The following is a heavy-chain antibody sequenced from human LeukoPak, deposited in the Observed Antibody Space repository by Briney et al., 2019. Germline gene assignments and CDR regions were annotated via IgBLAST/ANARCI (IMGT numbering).Heavy chain of an antibody. CDR2: IYYSGST. D-gene: IGHD3-22*01. J-gene: IGHJ3*02. CDR3: ARWYYYDSSGYRPIALGDI. Sequence: SETLSLTCTVSGGSLSSYYWSWIRQPPGKGLEWIWYIYYSGSTNYNTSLKSRVTISIDPSKNQFSLKLSSVTAADTAGYYCARWYYYDSSGYRPIALGDIWGQGKMVTVSS. CDR1: GGSLSSYY. V-gene: IGHV4-59*08.